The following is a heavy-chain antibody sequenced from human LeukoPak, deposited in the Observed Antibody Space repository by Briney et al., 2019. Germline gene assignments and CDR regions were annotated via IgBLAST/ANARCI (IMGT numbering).Heavy chain of an antibody. Sequence: GGSLRLSCAASGFTFSSYAMSWVRQAPGKGLEWVSAISGSGGRTYYADSVKGRFTISRDNSKNALFLQMNSLRVEDTAVYYCAKDFQIAVAGTGWGQGTLVTVSS. V-gene: IGHV3-23*01. CDR1: GFTFSSYA. CDR2: ISGSGGRT. CDR3: AKDFQIAVAGTG. J-gene: IGHJ4*02. D-gene: IGHD6-19*01.